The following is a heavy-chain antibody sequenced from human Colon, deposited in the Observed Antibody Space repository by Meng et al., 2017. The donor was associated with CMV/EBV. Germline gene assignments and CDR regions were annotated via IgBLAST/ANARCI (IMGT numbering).Heavy chain of an antibody. D-gene: IGHD3-22*01. Sequence: GGSLRLSCAVSGFSFSTYVMNWVRQAPGKGLEWVSVITSGGSTYYADSVKGRFTISRDTSKNTLYLQMNSLRVEDTAVYYCAGPRDSSGYYYYYYGMDVWGQGTTVTVSS. CDR2: ITSGGST. V-gene: IGHV3-23*01. CDR1: GFSFSTYV. CDR3: AGPRDSSGYYYYYYGMDV. J-gene: IGHJ6*02.